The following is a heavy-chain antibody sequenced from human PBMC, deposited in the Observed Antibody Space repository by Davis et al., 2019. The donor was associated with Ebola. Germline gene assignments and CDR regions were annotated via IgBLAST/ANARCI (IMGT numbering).Heavy chain of an antibody. V-gene: IGHV3-23*01. CDR3: AGDSSGYNYERLYYTYYMDV. CDR2: ISGSGGGK. J-gene: IGHJ6*03. CDR1: GFMFSNYA. Sequence: GESLKISCAASGFMFSNYAMNWVRQAPGKGLEWVSLISGSGGGKYYADSVRGRFTISRDNSKNTMYLQMNSLRADDTAIYYCAGDSSGYNYERLYYTYYMDVWGRGTTVSVSS. D-gene: IGHD3-22*01.